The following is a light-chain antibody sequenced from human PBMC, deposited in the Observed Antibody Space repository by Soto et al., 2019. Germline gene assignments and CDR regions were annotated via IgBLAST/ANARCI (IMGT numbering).Light chain of an antibody. CDR1: TGHSSYA. CDR3: QTWASGIRV. CDR2: VNSDGSH. V-gene: IGLV4-69*01. J-gene: IGLJ3*02. Sequence: QPVLTQSPSASASLGASVKLTCTLTTGHSSYAIAWHQQQPEKGPRYLMKVNSDGSHIKGDGIPDRFSGSNSGAERYLTISSLQSEDEADYYCQTWASGIRVFGGGTKLTVL.